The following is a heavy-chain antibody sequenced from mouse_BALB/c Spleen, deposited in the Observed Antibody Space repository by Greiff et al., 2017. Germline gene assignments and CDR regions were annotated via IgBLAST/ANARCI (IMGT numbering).Heavy chain of an antibody. V-gene: IGHV8-11*01. Sequence: QVTLKESGPGILQPSQTLSLTCSFSGFSLSTYGIGVGWIRQPSGKGLEWLAHIWWNDNKYYNTALKSRLTISKDTSNNQVFLKIASVDTADTATYYCARISQLGGEDYWGQGTTLTVSS. CDR2: IWWNDNK. CDR1: GFSLSTYGIG. D-gene: IGHD4-1*02. J-gene: IGHJ2*01. CDR3: ARISQLGGEDY.